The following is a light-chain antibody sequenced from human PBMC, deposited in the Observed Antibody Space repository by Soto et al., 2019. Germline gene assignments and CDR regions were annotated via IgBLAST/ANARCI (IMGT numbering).Light chain of an antibody. J-gene: IGKJ5*01. CDR3: QQYNNWPLT. CDR2: GAS. V-gene: IGKV3-15*01. CDR1: QSVTSN. Sequence: EIVMTQSPATLSVSPGERATLSCRASQSVTSNLASYQQKPGQAPRLLIYGASTRATGIPARFSGSGSGTDFTLTISSLQSEDFAVYYCQQYNNWPLTFGQGTRLEIK.